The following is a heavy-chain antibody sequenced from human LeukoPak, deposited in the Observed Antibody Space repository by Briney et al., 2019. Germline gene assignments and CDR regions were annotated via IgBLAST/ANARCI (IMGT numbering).Heavy chain of an antibody. V-gene: IGHV1-2*02. Sequence: ASVKVSCKASGYTFTANYMHWVRQAPGQGLEWMGWINPNTGVTNYAQKFQGRVTMTRDTSISTAYMELISLTSDDTAVYYCARYPREGGNYWGQGTLVTVSS. D-gene: IGHD1-26*01. CDR3: ARYPREGGNY. CDR2: INPNTGVT. CDR1: GYTFTANY. J-gene: IGHJ4*02.